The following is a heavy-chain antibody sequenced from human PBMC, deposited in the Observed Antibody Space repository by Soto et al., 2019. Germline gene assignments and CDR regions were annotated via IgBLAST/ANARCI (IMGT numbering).Heavy chain of an antibody. V-gene: IGHV4-34*01. CDR3: ASIRSSRP. J-gene: IGHJ4*02. CDR1: GGSLSGYS. CDR2: ITYSGGT. Sequence: QVHLQQWGAGLLKPSENLSLTCAVYGGSLSGYSWSWIRQAPGRGLEWVGEITYSGGTNYNPSLESRVPISQDTSKNQFSLRLSSVTAADTAVYYCASIRSSRPWGPGTLVTVSS.